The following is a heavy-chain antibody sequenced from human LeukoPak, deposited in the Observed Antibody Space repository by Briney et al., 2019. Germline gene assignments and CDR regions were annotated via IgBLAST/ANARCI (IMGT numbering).Heavy chain of an antibody. CDR3: ARGEAAGNNWFDP. D-gene: IGHD6-13*01. CDR1: GGSISSGGYS. J-gene: IGHJ5*02. V-gene: IGHV4-30-2*01. CDR2: IYHSGST. Sequence: SQTLSLTCAVSGGSISSGGYSWSWIRQPPGKGLEWIGYIYHSGSTYYNPSLKSRVTISVDRSKNQFSLKLSSVTAADTAVYYCARGEAAGNNWFDPWGQGTLVTVSS.